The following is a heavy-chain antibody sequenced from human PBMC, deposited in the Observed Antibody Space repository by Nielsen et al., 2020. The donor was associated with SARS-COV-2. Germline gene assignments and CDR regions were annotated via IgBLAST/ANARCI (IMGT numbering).Heavy chain of an antibody. D-gene: IGHD4-11*01. V-gene: IGHV3-7*03. J-gene: IGHJ4*02. CDR2: IKEDGTEK. CDR3: AKMDYSVDY. Sequence: GESLKISCAASGFTFSSYWMTWVRQAPGKGLEWVANIKEDGTEKYYVDSLKGRFTISRDNAKNSLYLQMNSLRAEDTALYYCAKMDYSVDYWGQGTLVTVSS. CDR1: GFTFSSYW.